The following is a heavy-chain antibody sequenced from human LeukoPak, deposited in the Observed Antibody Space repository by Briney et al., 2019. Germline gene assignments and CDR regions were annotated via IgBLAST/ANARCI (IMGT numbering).Heavy chain of an antibody. J-gene: IGHJ4*02. CDR1: GFTFSNYG. CDR2: ISSDGSNK. D-gene: IGHD3-9*01. CDR3: ASDILTGYTETDY. V-gene: IGHV3-30*03. Sequence: GGSLRLSCAASGFTFSNYGMHWVRQAPGKGLEWVAVISSDGSNKYYADSVKGRFAISRDNSKNTLYLQMNSLRAEDTAVYYCASDILTGYTETDYWGQGTLVTVSS.